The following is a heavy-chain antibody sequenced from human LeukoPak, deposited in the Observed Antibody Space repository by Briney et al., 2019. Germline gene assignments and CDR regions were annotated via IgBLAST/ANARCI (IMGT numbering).Heavy chain of an antibody. CDR2: IIPIFGTA. CDR1: GGTFSSYA. CDR3: ASPRGVVTDNDAFDI. V-gene: IGHV1-69*01. J-gene: IGHJ3*02. D-gene: IGHD2-21*02. Sequence: SVKVSCKASGGTFSSYAISWVRQAPGQGLERMGGIIPIFGTANYAQKFQGRVTITADESTSTAYMELSSLRSEDTAVYYCASPRGVVTDNDAFDIWGQGTMVTVSS.